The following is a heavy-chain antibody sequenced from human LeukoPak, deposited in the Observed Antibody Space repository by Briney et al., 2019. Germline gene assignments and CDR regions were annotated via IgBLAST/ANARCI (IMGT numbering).Heavy chain of an antibody. Sequence: PSETLSLTCAVYGGSFSGYYWSWIRQPPGKGLEWIGEINHSGSTNYNPSLKSRVTISVDTSKSQFSLKLSSVTAADTAVYYCAKATMVRGVIIHFDYWGQGTLVTVSS. V-gene: IGHV4-34*01. D-gene: IGHD3-10*01. J-gene: IGHJ4*02. CDR3: AKATMVRGVIIHFDY. CDR2: INHSGST. CDR1: GGSFSGYY.